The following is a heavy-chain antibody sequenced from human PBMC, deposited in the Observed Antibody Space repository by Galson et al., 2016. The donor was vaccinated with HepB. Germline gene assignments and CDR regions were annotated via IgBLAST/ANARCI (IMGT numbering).Heavy chain of an antibody. D-gene: IGHD3-10*01. J-gene: IGHJ5*01. CDR3: ARGSWAPFES. Sequence: SLRLSCAASGFRFSSVWMHWVRQAPGKGLVWVSGLSFDGSARRYADSVKSRFTISRDNAKNTLYLEMTSLSDEDTAVYYCARGSWAPFESWGQGTLVTVSS. CDR2: LSFDGSAR. CDR1: GFRFSSVW. V-gene: IGHV3-74*01.